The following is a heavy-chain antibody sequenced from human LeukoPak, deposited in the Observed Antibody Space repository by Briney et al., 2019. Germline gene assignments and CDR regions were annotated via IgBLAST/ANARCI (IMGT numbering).Heavy chain of an antibody. D-gene: IGHD5-18*01. Sequence: ASVKVSCKASGYNFISSGVTWVRQAPGQGLEWMGWISPYNGNTNLAQKLQGRVTMTTDTSTNTAYMELRSLRSDDTAVYYCARGGRGYSYGRELDYWGQGTLVTVSS. CDR1: GYNFISSG. J-gene: IGHJ4*02. V-gene: IGHV1-18*04. CDR3: ARGGRGYSYGRELDY. CDR2: ISPYNGNT.